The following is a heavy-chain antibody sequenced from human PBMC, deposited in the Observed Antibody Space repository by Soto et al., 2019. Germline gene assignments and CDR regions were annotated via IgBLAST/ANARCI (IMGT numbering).Heavy chain of an antibody. CDR1: GFTFSSYA. Sequence: EVQLLESGGGLVQPGGSLRLSCAASGFTFSSYAMSWVRQAPGKGLEWVSAISGSGGSTYYADSVKGRFTISRDNSKNTLYLQMNSLRAEDTAVYYCANLLSQNNVNIVATTKNDYWGQGTLVTVSS. D-gene: IGHD5-12*01. CDR3: ANLLSQNNVNIVATTKNDY. V-gene: IGHV3-23*01. J-gene: IGHJ4*02. CDR2: ISGSGGST.